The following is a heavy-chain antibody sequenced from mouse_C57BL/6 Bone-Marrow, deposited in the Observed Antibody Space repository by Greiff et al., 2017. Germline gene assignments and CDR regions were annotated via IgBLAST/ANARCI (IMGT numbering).Heavy chain of an antibody. J-gene: IGHJ1*03. D-gene: IGHD1-1*01. CDR3: ARESLVLLRCYFDV. Sequence: VQVVESGPELVKPGASVKLSCKASGYTFTSYDINWVKQRPGQGLEWIGWLYPRDGSTKYNEKFKGKATLTVDTSSSTAYMELHSLTSEDSAVYFCARESLVLLRCYFDVWGTGTTVTVSS. CDR1: GYTFTSYD. CDR2: LYPRDGST. V-gene: IGHV1-85*01.